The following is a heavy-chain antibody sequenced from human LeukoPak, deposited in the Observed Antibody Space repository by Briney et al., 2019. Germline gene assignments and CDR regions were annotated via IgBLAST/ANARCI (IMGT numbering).Heavy chain of an antibody. CDR2: LSGSGGTT. Sequence: GGSLRLSCAASGFSFSSNGMSWVRQAPGKGLEWVSALSGSGGTTYYADSVKGRFTISRDNSKNTVFLQMNSLRVEDTAVYYCAKAGYSSSWPFDYWGQGTQVTVSS. CDR1: GFSFSSNG. V-gene: IGHV3-23*01. J-gene: IGHJ4*02. D-gene: IGHD6-13*01. CDR3: AKAGYSSSWPFDY.